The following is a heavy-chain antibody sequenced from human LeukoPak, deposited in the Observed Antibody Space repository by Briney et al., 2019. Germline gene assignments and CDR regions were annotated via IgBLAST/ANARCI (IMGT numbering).Heavy chain of an antibody. CDR1: GGTFSSYA. Sequence: ASVKVSCKASGGTFSSYAISWVRQAPGQGLEWMGGIIPIFGTANYAQKFQGRVTITADESTSTAYMGLSSLRSEDTAVYYCARVLPGVVAAMMGGDAFDIWGQGTMVTVSS. D-gene: IGHD2-15*01. J-gene: IGHJ3*02. CDR2: IIPIFGTA. CDR3: ARVLPGVVAAMMGGDAFDI. V-gene: IGHV1-69*13.